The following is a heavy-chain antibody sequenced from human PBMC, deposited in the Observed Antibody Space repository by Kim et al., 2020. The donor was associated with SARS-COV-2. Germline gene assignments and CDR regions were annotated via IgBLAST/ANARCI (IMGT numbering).Heavy chain of an antibody. V-gene: IGHV3-64D*09. CDR3: VGEESATGSYDY. J-gene: IGHJ4*02. D-gene: IGHD3-9*01. Sequence: YATSLKDRFTISRDNSKNTLNLQMNSLKPEDTTVYYCVGEESATGSYDYWGQGTLVTVSS.